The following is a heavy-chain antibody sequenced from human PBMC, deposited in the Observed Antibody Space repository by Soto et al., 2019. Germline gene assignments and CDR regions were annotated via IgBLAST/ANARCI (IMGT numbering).Heavy chain of an antibody. CDR1: GYTFTSYG. CDR2: ISAYNGIT. V-gene: IGHV1-18*01. D-gene: IGHD3-16*01. Sequence: ASVKVSCKASGYTFTSYGISWVRQAPGQGLEWMGWISAYNGITNYAQKLQGRVTMTTDTSTSTAYMELRSLRSDDTAVYYCARDRVDELGGDAFDIWGQGTMVTVSS. CDR3: ARDRVDELGGDAFDI. J-gene: IGHJ3*02.